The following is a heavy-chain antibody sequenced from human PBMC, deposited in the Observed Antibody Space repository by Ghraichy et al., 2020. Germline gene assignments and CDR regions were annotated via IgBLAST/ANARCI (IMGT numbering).Heavy chain of an antibody. CDR2: INQDGSEK. V-gene: IGHV3-7*03. Sequence: GGSLRLSCTASGFTFNNIRKMPVRQTPGEGLAWVANINQDGSEKYYVDSVKGRFTISRDNAENSLHLEMSRLRVEDTAFYYCARHRLNQYYTTGSHFDYWGQGALVTVSS. J-gene: IGHJ4*02. CDR3: ARHRLNQYYTTGSHFDY. CDR1: GFTFNNIR. D-gene: IGHD4-17*01.